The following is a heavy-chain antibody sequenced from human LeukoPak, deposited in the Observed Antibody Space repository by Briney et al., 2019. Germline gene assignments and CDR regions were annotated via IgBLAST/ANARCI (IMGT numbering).Heavy chain of an antibody. CDR1: GGSISSYY. CDR3: ATVPDSGAFDI. V-gene: IGHV4-59*01. Sequence: SETLSLTCTVSGGSISSYYWSWIRQPPGKGLEWIGYIYYSGSTNYNPSLKSRVTISVDTSKNQFSLKLSSVTAADTAVYYCATVPDSGAFDIWGQGTMVTVSS. D-gene: IGHD2-15*01. J-gene: IGHJ3*02. CDR2: IYYSGST.